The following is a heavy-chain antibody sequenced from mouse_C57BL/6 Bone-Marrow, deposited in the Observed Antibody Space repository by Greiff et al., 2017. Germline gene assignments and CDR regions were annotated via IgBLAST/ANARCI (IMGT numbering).Heavy chain of an antibody. CDR2: IYPGSGNT. V-gene: IGHV1-76*01. CDR3: AFFPYY. J-gene: IGHJ2*01. CDR1: GYTFTDYY. Sequence: LQESGAELVRPGASVKLSCKASGYTFTDYYINWVKQRPGQGLEWIARIYPGSGNTYYNEKFKGKATLTAEKSSSTAYMQLSSLTSEDSAVYFCAFFPYYWGQGTTLTVSS.